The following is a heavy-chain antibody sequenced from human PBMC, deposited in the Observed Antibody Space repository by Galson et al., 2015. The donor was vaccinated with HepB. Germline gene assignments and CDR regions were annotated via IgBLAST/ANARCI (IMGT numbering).Heavy chain of an antibody. CDR1: GGTFSSYA. J-gene: IGHJ6*02. CDR3: ARERARYCSSTSCLYYYYGMDV. V-gene: IGHV1-18*01. Sequence: SCKASGGTFSSYAISWVRQAPGQGLEWMGWISAYNGNTNYAQKLQGRVTMTTDTSTSTAYMELRSLRSDDTAVYYCARERARYCSSTSCLYYYYGMDVWGQGTTVTVSS. CDR2: ISAYNGNT. D-gene: IGHD2-2*01.